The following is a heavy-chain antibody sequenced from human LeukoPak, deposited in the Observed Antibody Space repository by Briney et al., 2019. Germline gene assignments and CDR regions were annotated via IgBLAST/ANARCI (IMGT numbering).Heavy chain of an antibody. D-gene: IGHD3-22*01. CDR3: AKNRGITTASFDS. J-gene: IGHJ4*02. V-gene: IGHV3-23*01. CDR2: ISSGGSA. CDR1: GFTFSSYA. Sequence: GGSLSLSCAASGFTFSSYAVSWVRQAPGKGLEWVSSISSGGSAYYADSVKGRFTISRDNSKDTLYLQMTSLRAEDTALYYCAKNRGITTASFDSWGQGTPVTVTS.